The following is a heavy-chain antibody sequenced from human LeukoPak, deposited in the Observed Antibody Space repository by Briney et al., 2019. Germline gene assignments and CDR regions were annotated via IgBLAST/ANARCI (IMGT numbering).Heavy chain of an antibody. D-gene: IGHD2-2*01. J-gene: IGHJ3*02. CDR2: IRQDGSEK. V-gene: IGHV3-7*04. CDR1: GFTFSSYW. CDR3: ARDMRGDGFDI. Sequence: GGSLRLSCVVSGFTFSSYWMNWVRQAPGRGLEWVANIRQDGSEKYYVDSVEGRFTISRDNAKKSLFLQMNSLRVEDTVVYYCARDMRGDGFDIWGQGTMVTVSS.